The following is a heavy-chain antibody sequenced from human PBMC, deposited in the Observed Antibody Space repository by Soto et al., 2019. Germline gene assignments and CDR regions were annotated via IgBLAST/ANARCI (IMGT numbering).Heavy chain of an antibody. CDR2: IIPIFGTA. Sequence: QVQLVQSGAEVKKPGSSVKVSCKASGGTFSSYAISWVRQAPGQGLEWMGGIIPIFGTANYAQKFQGRVTITADESTSTAYMELSILRSEDTAVYYCARSHYDSSGYYIDLDYWGQGTLVTVSS. CDR3: ARSHYDSSGYYIDLDY. J-gene: IGHJ4*02. D-gene: IGHD3-22*01. CDR1: GGTFSSYA. V-gene: IGHV1-69*01.